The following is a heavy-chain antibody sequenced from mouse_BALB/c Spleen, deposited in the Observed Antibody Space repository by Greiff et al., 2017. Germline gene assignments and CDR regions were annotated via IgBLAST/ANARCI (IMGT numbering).Heavy chain of an antibody. D-gene: IGHD1-1*01. CDR1: GYAFSSYW. V-gene: IGHV1-80*01. CDR3: ARHYYGSSGGYFDY. CDR2: IYPGDGDT. J-gene: IGHJ2*01. Sequence: QVQLKQSGAELVRPGSSVKISCKASGYAFSSYWMNWVKQRPGQGLEWIGQIYPGDGDTNYNGKFKGKATLTADKSSSTAYMQLSSLTSEDSAVYFCARHYYGSSGGYFDYWGQGTTLTVSS.